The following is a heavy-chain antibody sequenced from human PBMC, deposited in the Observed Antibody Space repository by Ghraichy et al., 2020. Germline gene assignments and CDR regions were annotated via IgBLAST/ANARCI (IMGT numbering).Heavy chain of an antibody. CDR2: IDWDGDK. CDR1: GFSLTTGGMR. CDR3: TRMDV. J-gene: IGHJ6*04. V-gene: IGHV2-70*04. Sequence: GPTLVKPTQTLTLTCTFSGFSLTTGGMRVSWVRQPPGKALEWLARIDWDGDKFYSSYLETRLTISMDTSGNQVVLTMTNMDPVDTATYFCTRMDVWGTGTTVTVSS.